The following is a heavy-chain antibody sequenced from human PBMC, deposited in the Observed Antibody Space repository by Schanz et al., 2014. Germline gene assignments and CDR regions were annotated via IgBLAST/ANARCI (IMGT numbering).Heavy chain of an antibody. J-gene: IGHJ2*01. CDR2: ILGLASTT. Sequence: EVQLLESGGGLVQPGGSLRLSCAASGFTFSTSAMSWVRQVPGKGLEWVSAILGLASTTYYADSVKGRFTISRDNSKNTLYLQMNSLRAEDTAIYSCAKDAPYPFDLWGRGTLITVSS. V-gene: IGHV3-23*01. CDR1: GFTFSTSA. CDR3: AKDAPYPFDL.